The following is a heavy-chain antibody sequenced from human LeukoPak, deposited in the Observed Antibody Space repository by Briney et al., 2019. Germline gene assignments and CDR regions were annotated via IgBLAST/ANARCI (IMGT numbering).Heavy chain of an antibody. CDR1: GGTFSSYA. Sequence: SVKVSCKASGGTFSSYAISWVRQAPGQGLEWMGGIIPIFGTANYAQKLQGRVTMTTDTSTSTAYMELRSLRSDDTAVYYCAIIAAAGKKYYFDYWGQGTLVTVSS. J-gene: IGHJ4*02. D-gene: IGHD6-13*01. CDR2: IIPIFGTA. V-gene: IGHV1-69*05. CDR3: AIIAAAGKKYYFDY.